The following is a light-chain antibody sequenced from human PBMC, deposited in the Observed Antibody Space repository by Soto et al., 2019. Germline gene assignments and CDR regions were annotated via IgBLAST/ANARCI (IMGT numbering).Light chain of an antibody. Sequence: DIQMTQSPSTLSASVGDRVTITCRASQSISSWLAWYQQKPGKAPKLLIYKASSLESGVPSRFSGSESGIQFPLTISSLQPDDFATYYCQQYNSDPWTFVHGTKVEIK. CDR1: QSISSW. V-gene: IGKV1-5*03. CDR3: QQYNSDPWT. J-gene: IGKJ1*01. CDR2: KAS.